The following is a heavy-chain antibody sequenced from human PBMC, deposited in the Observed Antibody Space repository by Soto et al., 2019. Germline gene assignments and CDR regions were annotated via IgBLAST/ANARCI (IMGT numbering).Heavy chain of an antibody. CDR1: GFTFSSYG. J-gene: IGHJ5*02. CDR2: IMPGSSHI. Sequence: GGSLRLSCAASGFTFSSYGMHWVRQAPGKGLEWVSYIMPGSSHIFYADSVKGRFTISRDNAKNSLYLQMNSLRAEDTAIYHCAKGVIDRGANAWGQGTVVTVSS. D-gene: IGHD2-8*01. V-gene: IGHV3-48*01. CDR3: AKGVIDRGANA.